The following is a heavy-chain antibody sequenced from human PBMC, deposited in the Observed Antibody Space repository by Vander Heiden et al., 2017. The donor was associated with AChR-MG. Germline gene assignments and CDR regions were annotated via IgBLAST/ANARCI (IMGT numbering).Heavy chain of an antibody. CDR2: INHSGST. D-gene: IGHD2-15*01. Sequence: QVQLQQWGAGLLKPSETLSLTCAVYGGSFSGYYWSWIRQPPGKGLGWIGEINHSGSTNYNPSLKSRVTISVDTSKNQFSLKLSSVTAADTAVYYCAREYCSGGSCYPRYYYYYGMDVWGQGTTVTVSS. J-gene: IGHJ6*02. CDR1: GGSFSGYY. V-gene: IGHV4-34*01. CDR3: AREYCSGGSCYPRYYYYYGMDV.